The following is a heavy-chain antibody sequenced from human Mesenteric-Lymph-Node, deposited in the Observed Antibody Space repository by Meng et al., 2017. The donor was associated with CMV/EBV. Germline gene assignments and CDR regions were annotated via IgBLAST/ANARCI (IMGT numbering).Heavy chain of an antibody. CDR3: TTGWDQYFDF. CDR1: DFTLNGAW. CDR2: VKSASAGGAA. Sequence: EVQLVESGGGLVKPGGSLRLSCVASDFTLNGAWMNWVCQAPGKGLEWVGRVKSASAGGAADAAAPVKGRFTVSRDDSRKTVHLQMDNLKIEDTAVYYCTTGWDQYFDFWGQGALVTVSS. V-gene: IGHV3-15*07. J-gene: IGHJ4*02. D-gene: IGHD1-26*01.